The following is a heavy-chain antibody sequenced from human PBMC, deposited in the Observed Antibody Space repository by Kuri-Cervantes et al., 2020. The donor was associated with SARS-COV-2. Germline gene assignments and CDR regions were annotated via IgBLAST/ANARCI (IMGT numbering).Heavy chain of an antibody. CDR1: GYIFTRYW. V-gene: IGHV5-51*01. J-gene: IGHJ6*03. CDR2: IYPGDSDT. D-gene: IGHD2-15*01. Sequence: GESLKILWKGYGYIFTRYWIGWVRQMPGKGLEWKGIIYPGDSDTRYSPSFHGQVTISADKSISTAYLQWSSLKASDTAMYYCARLGYCSGGSCYDYYYYMDVWGKGTTVTVSS. CDR3: ARLGYCSGGSCYDYYYYMDV.